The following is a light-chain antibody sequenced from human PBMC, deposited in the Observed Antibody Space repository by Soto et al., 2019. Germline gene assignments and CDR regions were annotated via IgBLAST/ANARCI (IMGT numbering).Light chain of an antibody. CDR2: GAS. V-gene: IGKV3-20*01. J-gene: IGKJ4*01. Sequence: EIVLTQSPGTLSLSPGERATLSCRASQSVRSSYFAWYQQKPGQAPRLLIFGASTRAPGIPDRFSGSGSGTDFTLNIRKLEPEDFALFYCQQYGNSPLTFGGGTKVDIK. CDR3: QQYGNSPLT. CDR1: QSVRSSY.